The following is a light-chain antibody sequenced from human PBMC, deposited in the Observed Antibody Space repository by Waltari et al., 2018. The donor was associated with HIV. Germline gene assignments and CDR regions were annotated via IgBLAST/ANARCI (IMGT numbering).Light chain of an antibody. Sequence: QSALTQPASVSGSPGQSITISCTGTSSDVGSYNLVSWYQPHPGKAPKLMIYEVSKRPSGVSNRVSGSKSGNTASLTISGLQAEDEADYYCCSYAGSSTVVFGGGTKLTVL. CDR1: SSDVGSYNL. CDR3: CSYAGSSTVV. J-gene: IGLJ2*01. V-gene: IGLV2-23*02. CDR2: EVS.